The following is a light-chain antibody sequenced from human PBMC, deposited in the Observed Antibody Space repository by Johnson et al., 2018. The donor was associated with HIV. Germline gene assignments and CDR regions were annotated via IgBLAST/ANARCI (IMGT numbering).Light chain of an antibody. CDR1: SSNIGNNY. V-gene: IGLV1-51*01. J-gene: IGLJ1*01. CDR2: DNN. CDR3: GTWDSSLSAGWV. Sequence: QSVLTQPPSVSAAPGQKVTISCSGSSSNIGNNYVSWYQQLPGTAPKLLIYDNNKRPSGIPDRFSGSKSGTSATLGITGLQTGDEAVYYCGTWDSSLSAGWVFGTGTKVNVL.